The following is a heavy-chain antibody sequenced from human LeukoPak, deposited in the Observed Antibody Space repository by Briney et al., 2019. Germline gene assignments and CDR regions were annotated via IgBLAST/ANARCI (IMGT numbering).Heavy chain of an antibody. Sequence: PGRSLRLSCAASGFTFSSYAMHWVRQAPDKGLEWVAVISYDGSNKYYADSVKGRFTISRDNSKNTLYLQMNSLRAEDTAVYYCARDGWAARPQRYFDYWGQGTLVTVSS. J-gene: IGHJ4*02. V-gene: IGHV3-30-3*01. CDR2: ISYDGSNK. CDR3: ARDGWAARPQRYFDY. CDR1: GFTFSSYA. D-gene: IGHD6-6*01.